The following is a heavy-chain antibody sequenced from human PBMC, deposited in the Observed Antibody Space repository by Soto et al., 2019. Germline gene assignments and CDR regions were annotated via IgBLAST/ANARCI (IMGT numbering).Heavy chain of an antibody. D-gene: IGHD2-15*01. CDR3: ARGHCSGGSCYSKYWFDP. CDR2: IIPILGIA. CDR1: GGTFSSYT. Sequence: QVQLVQSGAEVKKPGSSVKVSCKASGGTFSSYTISWVRQAPGQGLEWMGRIIPILGIANYAQKFQGRVTITAEKSTSTAYMELSSLRSEDTAVYYCARGHCSGGSCYSKYWFDPWGQGTLVTVSS. V-gene: IGHV1-69*02. J-gene: IGHJ5*02.